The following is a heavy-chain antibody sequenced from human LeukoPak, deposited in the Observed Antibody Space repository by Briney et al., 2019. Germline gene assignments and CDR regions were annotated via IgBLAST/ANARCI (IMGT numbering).Heavy chain of an antibody. J-gene: IGHJ5*02. CDR2: IWYDGSNK. D-gene: IGHD2-15*01. CDR3: ARDSRYCSGGSCYSLWSWFDP. Sequence: GGSLRLSCAASGFTFSSYGMHWVRQAPGKGLEWVAVIWYDGSNKYYADSVKGRFTISRDNSKNTLYLQMNSLRAEDTAVYYCARDSRYCSGGSCYSLWSWFDPWGQGTLVTVSS. V-gene: IGHV3-33*01. CDR1: GFTFSSYG.